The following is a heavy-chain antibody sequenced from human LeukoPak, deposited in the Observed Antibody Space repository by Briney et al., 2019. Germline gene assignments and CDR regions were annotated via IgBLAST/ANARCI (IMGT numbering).Heavy chain of an antibody. CDR3: ARDGASSGWYGDYYYYGMDV. J-gene: IGHJ6*02. CDR1: GFSFTSYA. Sequence: GGSLRLSCAASGFSFTSYAMNWVRQAPGKGLEWVSAISGSGRSTYSADSVRGRFTTSRDNSKNILYLQMNSLRAEDTAVYYCARDGASSGWYGDYYYYGMDVWGQGTTVTVSS. CDR2: ISGSGRST. D-gene: IGHD6-19*01. V-gene: IGHV3-23*01.